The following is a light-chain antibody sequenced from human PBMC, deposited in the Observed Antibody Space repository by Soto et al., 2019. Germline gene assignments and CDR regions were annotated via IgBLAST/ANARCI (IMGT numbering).Light chain of an antibody. CDR1: NPTTGAGYD. Sequence: QAVVTQPPSVSGPPDRRITLPAPGGNPTTGAGYDGPWYRQFPGAAPKALLSTKSHRPSGVPDRFSASKSGTSASLAITGLQPEDEAEYYCQSYDSGLVGLVFGTGTKLTVL. CDR3: QSYDSGLVGLV. V-gene: IGLV1-40*01. CDR2: TKS. J-gene: IGLJ2*01.